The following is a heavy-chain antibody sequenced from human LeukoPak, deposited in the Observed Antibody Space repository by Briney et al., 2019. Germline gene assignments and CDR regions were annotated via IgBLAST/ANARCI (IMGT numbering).Heavy chain of an antibody. CDR3: AKAIFIAAADAFDY. J-gene: IGHJ4*02. CDR1: GFTFRSSG. CDR2: ISGSGGST. V-gene: IGHV3-23*01. D-gene: IGHD6-13*01. Sequence: GGSLRLSCAASGFTFRSSGMGWVRQAPGKGLVWVSAISGSGGSTYYADSVKGRFTISRDNSKNTLYLQMNSLRAEDTAVYYCAKAIFIAAADAFDYWGQGTLVTVSS.